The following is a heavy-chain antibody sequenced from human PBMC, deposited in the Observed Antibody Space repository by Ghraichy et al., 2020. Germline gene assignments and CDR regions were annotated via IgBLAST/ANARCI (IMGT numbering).Heavy chain of an antibody. V-gene: IGHV4-34*01. Sequence: SETLSLTCGVSDGSLSGSYWIWIRQPPGKGLEWIGEISHNGNTHYDPSLNSRVTISIDKSRNQFSLRLTSATAADTAVYYCAAGFWSGYWWGQGTLVTVSS. D-gene: IGHD3-3*01. CDR1: DGSLSGSY. CDR3: AAGFWSGYW. J-gene: IGHJ4*02. CDR2: ISHNGNT.